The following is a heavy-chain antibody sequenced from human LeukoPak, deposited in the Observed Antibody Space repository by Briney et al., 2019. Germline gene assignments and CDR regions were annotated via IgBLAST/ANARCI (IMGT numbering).Heavy chain of an antibody. Sequence: GGSLRLSCAASGFTFSSYWMNWVRQAPGKGLEWVANIKQDGSERNYVDSVKGRSTISRDNAKNSLFLQMNSLRVEDTAVYYCARGGTRGYSPVDYWGQGILVTVSS. CDR1: GFTFSSYW. CDR2: IKQDGSER. J-gene: IGHJ4*02. D-gene: IGHD5-18*01. CDR3: ARGGTRGYSPVDY. V-gene: IGHV3-7*03.